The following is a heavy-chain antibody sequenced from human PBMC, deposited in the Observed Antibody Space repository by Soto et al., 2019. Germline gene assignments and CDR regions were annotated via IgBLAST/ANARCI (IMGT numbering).Heavy chain of an antibody. J-gene: IGHJ4*02. CDR2: IYYSGST. CDR3: ARVMDGDYAFDY. Sequence: QVQLQESGPGLVKPSETLSLTCTVSGGSVSSGSYYWSWIRQPPGKGLEWIGYIYYSGSTNYNPSLKSRVTISVDTSKNQFSLKLSSVTAADTAVYYCARVMDGDYAFDYWGQGTLVTVSS. D-gene: IGHD4-17*01. V-gene: IGHV4-61*01. CDR1: GGSVSSGSYY.